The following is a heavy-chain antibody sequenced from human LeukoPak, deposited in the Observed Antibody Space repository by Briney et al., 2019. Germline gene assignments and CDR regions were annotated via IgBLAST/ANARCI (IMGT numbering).Heavy chain of an antibody. CDR3: ARDGLYCSSTSCTYYYYMDV. CDR2: IYTSGST. CDR1: GGSISSYY. J-gene: IGHJ6*03. D-gene: IGHD2-2*01. V-gene: IGHV4-4*07. Sequence: SETLSLTCTVSGGSISSYYWSWIRQPAGKGLEWIGRIYTSGSTNYNPSLKSRVTMSVDTSKNQFSLKLSSVTAADTAVYYCARDGLYCSSTSCTYYYYMDVWGKGTTVTVSS.